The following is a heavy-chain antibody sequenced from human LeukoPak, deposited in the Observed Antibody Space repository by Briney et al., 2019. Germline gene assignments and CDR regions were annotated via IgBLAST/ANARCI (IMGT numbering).Heavy chain of an antibody. CDR3: ARYRVITNDYFDS. Sequence: GGSLRLSCAASGFTFGDYYMTWVRQAPGKGLEWVSYISNSGNTIKEANSVKGRFTISRDNAQNSLFLQMKSLRAEDTAVYYCARYRVITNDYFDSWGQGTLVTVSS. D-gene: IGHD3-16*01. V-gene: IGHV3-11*01. CDR1: GFTFGDYY. J-gene: IGHJ4*02. CDR2: ISNSGNTI.